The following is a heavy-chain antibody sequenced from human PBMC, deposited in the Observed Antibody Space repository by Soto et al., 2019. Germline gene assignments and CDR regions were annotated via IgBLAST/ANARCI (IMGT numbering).Heavy chain of an antibody. CDR1: GDSINHYY. CDR2: IYSSGSA. V-gene: IGHV4-4*07. CDR3: ARGGTRAADLPTY. J-gene: IGHJ4*02. Sequence: VRLQESGPGLVEPSETLSLTCCVSGDSINHYYCCWIRQPAGKGLEWIGRIYSSGSANYNPSLKTRGTMSVDTSKNQVFLSVNSVTAADTAVYFCARGGTRAADLPTYWGQGIQVIVSS. D-gene: IGHD6-25*01.